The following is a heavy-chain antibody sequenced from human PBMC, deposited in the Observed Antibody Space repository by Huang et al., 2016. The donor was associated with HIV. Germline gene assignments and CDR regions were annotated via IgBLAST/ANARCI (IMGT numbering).Heavy chain of an antibody. D-gene: IGHD6-19*01. CDR2: MYYSGNT. CDR1: GGSISSSSYY. CDR3: ARHGRVAGHYYNNMDV. J-gene: IGHJ6*02. Sequence: LQLQESGPGLVKSSETLSLICTVSGGSISSSSYYWGWIRQPPGKGPEWIGSMYYSGNTDDTPPLKSRVTISVDTSKNQFSLKVNSVTAADTAVYYCARHGRVAGHYYNNMDVWGRGTTVTVSS. V-gene: IGHV4-39*01.